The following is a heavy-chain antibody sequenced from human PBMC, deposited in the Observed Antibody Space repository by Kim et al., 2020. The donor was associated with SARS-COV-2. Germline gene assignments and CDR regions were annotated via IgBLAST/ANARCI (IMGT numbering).Heavy chain of an antibody. D-gene: IGHD5-12*01. Sequence: PTPKVSVTISVDTSKNQFSLKLSSVTAADTAVYYCARSGYDYYYYGMDVWGQGTTVTVSS. V-gene: IGHV4-4*09. CDR3: ARSGYDYYYYGMDV. J-gene: IGHJ6*02.